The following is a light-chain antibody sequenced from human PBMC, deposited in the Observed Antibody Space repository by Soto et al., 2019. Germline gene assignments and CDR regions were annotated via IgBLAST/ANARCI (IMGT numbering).Light chain of an antibody. CDR3: QQRNIWPPVT. CDR1: QNVSSN. V-gene: IGKV3-11*01. CDR2: GAF. J-gene: IGKJ5*01. Sequence: EIVMTQSPATLSVSPGERATLSCRASQNVSSNLAWYQQKPGQAPRLLIYGAFNRATGIPARFSGSGSGTDFTLTISSLEPEDFAVYYCQQRNIWPPVTFGQGTRLEI.